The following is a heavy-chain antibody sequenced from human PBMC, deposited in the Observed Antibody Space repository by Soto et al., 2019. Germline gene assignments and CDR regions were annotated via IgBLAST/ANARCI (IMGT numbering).Heavy chain of an antibody. CDR3: AHRATMTIFGLIIDNGIWFDP. CDR2: IYWDVDK. D-gene: IGHD3-3*01. V-gene: IGHV2-5*02. J-gene: IGHJ5*02. Sequence: QINLIESGPTLVKPTQTLTRTCTFSGFSLSTSGAAVGWVRQPPGRALEWLALIYWDVDKRYNASLGNRLTITKDTSMNQVVLTLTNVDPADTATYYCAHRATMTIFGLIIDNGIWFDPWGQGTRVIVSS. CDR1: GFSLSTSGAA.